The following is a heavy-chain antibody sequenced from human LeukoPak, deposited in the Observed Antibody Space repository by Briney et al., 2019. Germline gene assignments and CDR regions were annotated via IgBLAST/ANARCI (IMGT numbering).Heavy chain of an antibody. CDR3: ARHTTYYYDSPLFDY. CDR1: GGSISSYY. D-gene: IGHD3-22*01. J-gene: IGHJ4*02. V-gene: IGHV4-4*09. Sequence: SETLSLTCTVSGGSISSYYWSWLRQPPGKGLEWIGYIYTSGSTNYNPSLKSRVTISVDTSKNQFSLKLSSVTAADTAVYYCARHTTYYYDSPLFDYWGQGTLVTVSS. CDR2: IYTSGST.